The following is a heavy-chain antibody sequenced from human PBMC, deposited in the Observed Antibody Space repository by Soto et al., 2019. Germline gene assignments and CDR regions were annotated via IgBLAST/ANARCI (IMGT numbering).Heavy chain of an antibody. CDR3: ARSKCSGGSWYSWALDY. V-gene: IGHV4-31*03. Sequence: SETLSLTCTVSGGSISSGGYYWSWIRQHPGKGLERMGYIYYSESTYYNPSLKSRVSISLDTSKNQFSLKLSFVTAADMAMYYCARSKCSGGSWYSWALDYWGQGTSVTVSS. CDR1: GGSISSGGYY. J-gene: IGHJ4*01. D-gene: IGHD2-15*01. CDR2: IYYSEST.